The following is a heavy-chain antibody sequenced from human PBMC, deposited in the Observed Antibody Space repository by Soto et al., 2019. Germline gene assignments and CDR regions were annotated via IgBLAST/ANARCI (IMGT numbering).Heavy chain of an antibody. CDR2: IWYDGRNK. J-gene: IGHJ6*02. V-gene: IGHV3-33*01. Sequence: QVQLVESGGGVVQPGRSLRLSCAASGFTFSSYGMHWVRQAPGKGLEWVAVIWYDGRNKYYADSVKGRFTISRDNSKNTLYLQMNSLRAEDTAVYYCARYKLLYYGMDVWGQGTTVTVSS. CDR3: ARYKLLYYGMDV. CDR1: GFTFSSYG. D-gene: IGHD1-7*01.